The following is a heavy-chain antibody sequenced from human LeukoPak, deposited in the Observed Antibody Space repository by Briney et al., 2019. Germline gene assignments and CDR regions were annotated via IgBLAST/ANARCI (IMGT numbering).Heavy chain of an antibody. CDR2: ISYDGSNK. Sequence: GGSLRLSCAASGFTFSSYAMHWVRQAPGKGLEWVAVISYDGSNKYYADSVKGRFTISRDNSKNTLYLQMNSLRAEDTAVYYCARGSRGANPPEVFQHGGRGTLVTVSS. D-gene: IGHD1-26*01. CDR3: ARGSRGANPPEVFQH. V-gene: IGHV3-30-3*01. J-gene: IGHJ1*01. CDR1: GFTFSSYA.